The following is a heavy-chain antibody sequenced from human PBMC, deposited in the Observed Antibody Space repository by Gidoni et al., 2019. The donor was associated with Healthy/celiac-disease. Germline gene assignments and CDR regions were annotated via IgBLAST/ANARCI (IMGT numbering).Heavy chain of an antibody. V-gene: IGHV3-23*01. CDR2: ISGSGGST. Sequence: EVQLLESGGGLVQPGGSLRLSCAASGFTFSRYAISWVRQAPGKGLEWVSAISGSGGSTYYADSVKGRFTISRDNSKNTLYLQMNSLRAEDTAVYYCANKRCPYGSGSYYLVHPRLACWFDPWGQGTLVTVSS. CDR3: ANKRCPYGSGSYYLVHPRLACWFDP. D-gene: IGHD3-10*01. J-gene: IGHJ5*02. CDR1: GFTFSRYA.